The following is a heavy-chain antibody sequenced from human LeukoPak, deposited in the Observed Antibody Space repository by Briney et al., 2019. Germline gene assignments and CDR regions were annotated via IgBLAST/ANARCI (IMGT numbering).Heavy chain of an antibody. CDR2: IRYDGSNK. Sequence: PGGSLRLSCAASGFTFSSYGMHWVRQAPGKGLEWVAFIRYDGSNKYYADSVKGRFTISRDNSKNTLYLQMNSLRAEDTALYYCAKALTYYDILTGYYPDAFDIWGQGTMVTVSS. D-gene: IGHD3-9*01. J-gene: IGHJ3*02. CDR1: GFTFSSYG. V-gene: IGHV3-30*02. CDR3: AKALTYYDILTGYYPDAFDI.